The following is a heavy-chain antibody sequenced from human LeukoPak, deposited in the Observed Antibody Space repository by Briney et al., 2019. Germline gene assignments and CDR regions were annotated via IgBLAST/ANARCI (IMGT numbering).Heavy chain of an antibody. CDR1: GGSISSYY. J-gene: IGHJ4*02. D-gene: IGHD6-13*01. V-gene: IGHV4-59*01. CDR3: ARSRRSSSWYYFDY. CDR2: IYYSGST. Sequence: SETLSLTCTVSGGSISSYYWSWIRQPPGKGLEWIGYIYYSGSTNYNPSLKSRVTISVDTSKNQFSLKLSSVTAADTAVYYRARSRRSSSWYYFDYWGQGTLVTVSS.